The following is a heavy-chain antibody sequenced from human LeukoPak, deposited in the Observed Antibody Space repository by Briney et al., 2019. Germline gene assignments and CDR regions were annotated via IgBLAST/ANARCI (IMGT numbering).Heavy chain of an antibody. CDR2: FDPEDGET. Sequence: ASVKVSCKVSGYTLTELSMHWVRQAPGKGLEWMGGFDPEDGETIYAQKFQGRVTMTEDTSTDTAYMELSSLRSEDTAVYYCARDLTPHYYDSSGYYSDYWGQGTLVTVSS. CDR1: GYTLTELS. V-gene: IGHV1-24*01. J-gene: IGHJ4*02. CDR3: ARDLTPHYYDSSGYYSDY. D-gene: IGHD3-22*01.